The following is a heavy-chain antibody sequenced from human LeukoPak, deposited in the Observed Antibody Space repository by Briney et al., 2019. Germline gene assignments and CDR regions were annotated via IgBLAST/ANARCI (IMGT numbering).Heavy chain of an antibody. J-gene: IGHJ4*02. CDR2: IKEDGTAK. CDR1: GFTVRDFW. D-gene: IGHD4-23*01. V-gene: IGHV3-7*01. Sequence: PGGSLRLSCAASGFTVRDFWMAWFRQAPGKGLEWVAHIKEDGTAKYYVDSVRGRFTISKDDDKNSLSLQMNSLRVEDTAVYYCVRGGWELDYWGQGTLVTVPS. CDR3: VRGGWELDY.